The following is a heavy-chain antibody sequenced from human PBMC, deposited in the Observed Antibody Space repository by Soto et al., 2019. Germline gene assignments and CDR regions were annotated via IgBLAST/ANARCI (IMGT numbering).Heavy chain of an antibody. CDR2: INHTGST. CDR1: CGSFSGYY. V-gene: IGHV4-34*01. Sequence: QVQLQQWGAGLLKPSETLSLTCAVYCGSFSGYYWCWIRQPQEKGLEWVGEINHTGSTNYNPSFKSRVTISVHTSTNQLSLKLSSVSVADTAVYYCARGLWWGPDFDFWGQGTMVTVSS. D-gene: IGHD2-8*02. J-gene: IGHJ4*02. CDR3: ARGLWWGPDFDF.